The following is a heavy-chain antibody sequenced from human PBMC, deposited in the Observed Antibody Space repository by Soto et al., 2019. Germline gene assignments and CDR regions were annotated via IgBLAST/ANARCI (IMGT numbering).Heavy chain of an antibody. J-gene: IGHJ6*02. V-gene: IGHV3-21*01. Sequence: GVPLSLPCAASGFTFSSFSINCVRQAPGKGLEWVSSISSSSSYIYYADSVKGRFTISRDNAKNSLYLQMNSLRAEDTAVYYCARDHNGDYGLLYYYYGMDVWGQGTTVTVSS. CDR3: ARDHNGDYGLLYYYYGMDV. CDR2: ISSSSSYI. D-gene: IGHD4-17*01. CDR1: GFTFSSFS.